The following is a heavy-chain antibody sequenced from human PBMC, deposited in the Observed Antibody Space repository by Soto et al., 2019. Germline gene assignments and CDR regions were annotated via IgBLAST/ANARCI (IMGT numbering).Heavy chain of an antibody. CDR3: ARVEGGYDGHYYYYYGMDV. V-gene: IGHV4-30-2*01. CDR2: IYHSGST. D-gene: IGHD5-12*01. Sequence: TSETLSLTCAVSGGSISSGGYSWNWIRQPPGKGLEWIGYIYHSGSTYYNPSLKSRVIISVDRSKNQFSLKLSPVTAADTAVYYCARVEGGYDGHYYYYYGMDVWGQGTTVTVSS. CDR1: GGSISSGGYS. J-gene: IGHJ6*02.